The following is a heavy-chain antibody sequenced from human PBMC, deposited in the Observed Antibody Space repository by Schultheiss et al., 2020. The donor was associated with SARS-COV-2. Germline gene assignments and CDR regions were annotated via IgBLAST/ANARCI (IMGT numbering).Heavy chain of an antibody. CDR3: ARHDLTVTTYNWFDP. V-gene: IGHV4-59*01. Sequence: SETLSLTCTVSGGSISSYYWSWIRQPPGKGLEWIGYIYYSGSTNYNPSLKSRVTISVDTSKNQFSLKLSSVTAADTAVYYCARHDLTVTTYNWFDPWGQGTLVTVSS. CDR1: GGSISSYY. CDR2: IYYSGST. J-gene: IGHJ5*02. D-gene: IGHD4-17*01.